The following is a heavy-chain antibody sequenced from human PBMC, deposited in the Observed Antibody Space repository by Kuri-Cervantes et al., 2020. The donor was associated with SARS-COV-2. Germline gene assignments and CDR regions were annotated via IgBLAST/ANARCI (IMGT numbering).Heavy chain of an antibody. D-gene: IGHD3-22*01. Sequence: SQTLSLTCAVYGGSFSGYYWSGIRQPPGKGLEWIGEINHSGSTNYNPSLKSRVTISVDTSKNQFSLKLSSVTAADTAVYYCASGGSSGYFNYWGQGTLVTVSS. CDR3: ASGGSSGYFNY. CDR2: INHSGST. CDR1: GGSFSGYY. V-gene: IGHV4-34*01. J-gene: IGHJ4*02.